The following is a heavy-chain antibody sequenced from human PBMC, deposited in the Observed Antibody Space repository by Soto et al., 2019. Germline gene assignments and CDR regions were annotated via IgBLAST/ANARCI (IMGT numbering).Heavy chain of an antibody. CDR2: ISAYNGNT. CDR1: GYTFTSYG. D-gene: IGHD3-10*01. V-gene: IGHV1-18*01. Sequence: QVQLVQSGAEVKKPGASVKVSCKASGYTFTSYGISWVRQAPGQGLEWMGWISAYNGNTNYAQKLQGRVTMTTDTPTSTAYMELRSLRSDDTAVYYCARGQADYYGSGSYHYYGMDVWGQGTTVTVSS. J-gene: IGHJ6*02. CDR3: ARGQADYYGSGSYHYYGMDV.